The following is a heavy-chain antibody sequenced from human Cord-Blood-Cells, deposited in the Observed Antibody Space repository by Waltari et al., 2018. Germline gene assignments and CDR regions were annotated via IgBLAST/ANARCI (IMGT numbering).Heavy chain of an antibody. D-gene: IGHD2-2*02. J-gene: IGHJ5*02. CDR2: IYYSRST. CDR3: ASGLGYCSSTSCYTGNWFDP. CDR1: GGSISSSSYY. V-gene: IGHV4-39*01. Sequence: QLQLQESGPGLVKPSETLSLTCTVSGGSISSSSYYWGWIRQPPGTGLEWIGSIYYSRSTYYNPSLKSRVTISVDTSKNQFSLKLSSVTAADTAVYYCASGLGYCSSTSCYTGNWFDPWGQGTLVTVSS.